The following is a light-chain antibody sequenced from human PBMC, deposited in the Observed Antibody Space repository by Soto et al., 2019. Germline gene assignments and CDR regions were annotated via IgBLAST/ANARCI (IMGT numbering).Light chain of an antibody. Sequence: DIQMTQSPSTLSASVGDRVTITCRASQSISSWLAWYQQKPGKAPKLLIYDASSLESGVPSRFSGSGSGTEFPLTVKAPQPVYFAHYDCQHYNDYPRTFGQGTRVEIK. CDR2: DAS. J-gene: IGKJ1*01. V-gene: IGKV1-5*01. CDR3: QHYNDYPRT. CDR1: QSISSW.